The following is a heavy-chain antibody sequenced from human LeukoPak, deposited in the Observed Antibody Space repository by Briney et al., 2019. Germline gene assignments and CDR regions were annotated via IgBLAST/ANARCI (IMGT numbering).Heavy chain of an antibody. Sequence: PSETLSLTCTVSGGSITSGDYSWSWIRQPPGKGLEWIGYIYYRGSTYYNPSLKSRVTISVDTSKNQFSLRLSSVTAADTAVYYCARVVPAANFDYWGQGTLVTVSS. D-gene: IGHD2-2*01. CDR3: ARVVPAANFDY. CDR1: GGSITSGDYS. V-gene: IGHV4-30-4*01. J-gene: IGHJ4*02. CDR2: IYYRGST.